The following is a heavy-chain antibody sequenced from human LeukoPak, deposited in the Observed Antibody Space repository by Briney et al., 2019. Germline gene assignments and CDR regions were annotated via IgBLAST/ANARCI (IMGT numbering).Heavy chain of an antibody. D-gene: IGHD2-2*01. Sequence: PSETLSLTCTVSGGSISSSSYYWGWIRQPPGKGLEWIGSIYYSGSTYYNPSLKSRVTISVDTSKNQFSLKLSSVTAADTAVYYCARGDNIVVVPAANWFDPWGQGTLVTVSS. J-gene: IGHJ5*02. V-gene: IGHV4-39*07. CDR2: IYYSGST. CDR3: ARGDNIVVVPAANWFDP. CDR1: GGSISSSSYY.